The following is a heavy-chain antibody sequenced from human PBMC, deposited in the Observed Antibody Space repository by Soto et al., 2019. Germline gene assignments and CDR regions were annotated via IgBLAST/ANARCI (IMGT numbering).Heavy chain of an antibody. V-gene: IGHV1-18*01. J-gene: IGHJ3*02. Sequence: QVQLVQSGAEVKKPGASVKVSCKASGYTFTSYGISWVRQAPGQGLEWMGWISAYNGNTNYAQKLQGRVTMTTDTSTSTANMELRSLRSDDTAVYYCARVISIAVAGIDAFDIWGQGTMVTVSS. CDR2: ISAYNGNT. CDR1: GYTFTSYG. D-gene: IGHD6-19*01. CDR3: ARVISIAVAGIDAFDI.